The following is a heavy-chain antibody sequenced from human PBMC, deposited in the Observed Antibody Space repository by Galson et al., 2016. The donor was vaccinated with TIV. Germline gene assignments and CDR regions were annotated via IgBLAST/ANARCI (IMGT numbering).Heavy chain of an antibody. D-gene: IGHD5-12*01. CDR3: AAWRPGGWLDP. V-gene: IGHV5-51*03. CDR2: IYPRDSDT. CDR1: DSW. Sequence: QSGAEVKKPGESLNISCKGSDSWVAWVRQKPGRGPEYMGVIYPRDSDTRYSPSFEGQVTISVDKSFTTAYLQWTSLKASDSAIYFCAAWRPGGWLDPWGQGTQVIASS. J-gene: IGHJ5*02.